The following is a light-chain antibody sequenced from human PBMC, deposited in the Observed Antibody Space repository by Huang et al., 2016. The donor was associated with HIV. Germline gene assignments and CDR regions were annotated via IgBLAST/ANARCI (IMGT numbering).Light chain of an antibody. CDR3: QQYNNWPGT. V-gene: IGKV3-15*01. CDR1: QSVSSN. J-gene: IGKJ1*01. Sequence: EIVMTQSPATLSVSPGERATLSCRASQSVSSNLAWDQQKPGQAPRLLIYGASTRATGIPARCSGSGSGTEFTLTISSLQSEDFAVYYCQQYNNWPGTFGKGTKVEIK. CDR2: GAS.